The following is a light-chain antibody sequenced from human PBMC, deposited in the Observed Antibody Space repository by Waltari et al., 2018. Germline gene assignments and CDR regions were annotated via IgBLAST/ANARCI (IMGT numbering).Light chain of an antibody. J-gene: IGLJ2*01. Sequence: QSALTQPASLSGSPGQSITISCTGTSSDVGYYNRVSWYQQHPAKAPKLLIYEVDKRPSGISNRFSASTSGNAASLTISGLQAEDEADYYCCSYVRSVSFVFGGGTKLTVL. V-gene: IGLV2-23*02. CDR2: EVD. CDR3: CSYVRSVSFV. CDR1: SSDVGYYNR.